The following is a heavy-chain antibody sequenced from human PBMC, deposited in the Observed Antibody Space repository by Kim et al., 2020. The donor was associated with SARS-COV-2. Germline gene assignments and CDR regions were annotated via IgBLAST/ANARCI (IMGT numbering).Heavy chain of an antibody. J-gene: IGHJ4*02. CDR2: ISYDGSNN. CDR3: ARDRAASGSTRGPFDY. CDR1: GFTFSSYG. V-gene: IGHV3-33*05. Sequence: GGSLRLSCAASGFTFSSYGMHWVSQAPGKGLEWVAVISYDGSNNYYADSVKGRFTISRDNSINTLYLQMNNLRAEDTAVYSCARDRAASGSTRGPFDYWGQGSLVIVSS. D-gene: IGHD1-26*01.